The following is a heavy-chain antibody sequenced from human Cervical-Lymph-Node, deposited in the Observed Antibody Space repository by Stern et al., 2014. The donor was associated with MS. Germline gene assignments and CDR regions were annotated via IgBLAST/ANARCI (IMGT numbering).Heavy chain of an antibody. CDR3: ARQRSTSVGWFDP. J-gene: IGHJ5*02. D-gene: IGHD2-2*01. V-gene: IGHV4-39*01. Sequence: QLQLQESGPGLVKPSETLSLTCTVSGGSISSSSYYWGWIRQPPGKGLEWIGSISYSGSTYYNPSLKSRVTISVDTSQNQVSLKLNSVTAADTAVYYCARQRSTSVGWFDPWGQGTLVTVSS. CDR2: ISYSGST. CDR1: GGSISSSSYY.